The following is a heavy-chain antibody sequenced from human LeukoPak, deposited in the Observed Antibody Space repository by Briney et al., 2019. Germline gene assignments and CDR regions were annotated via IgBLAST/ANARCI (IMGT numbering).Heavy chain of an antibody. CDR2: ISLDGSNK. CDR3: AKPTYGEEIFDY. CDR1: GFTFTGYS. Sequence: GGSLRLSCAASGFTFTGYSMNWVRQAPGKGLEWVAFISLDGSNKYYADSVKGRFTISRDNSMNTLYLKMNSLRAEDTAVYYCAKPTYGEEIFDYWGQGTLVTVSS. V-gene: IGHV3-30*18. D-gene: IGHD3-3*01. J-gene: IGHJ4*02.